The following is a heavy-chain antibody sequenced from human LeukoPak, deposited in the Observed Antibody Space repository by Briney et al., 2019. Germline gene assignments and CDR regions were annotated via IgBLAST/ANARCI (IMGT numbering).Heavy chain of an antibody. V-gene: IGHV3-30-3*01. CDR3: ARGYGERYYYGSTEVYFDY. D-gene: IGHD3-10*01. J-gene: IGHJ4*02. CDR1: GFTFSSYA. Sequence: GGSLRLSCAASGFTFSSYAMHWVRQAPGKGLEWVAVISYDGSNKYYADSVKGRFTISRDNSKNTLYLQMNSLRAEDTAVYYCARGYGERYYYGSTEVYFDYWGQGTLVTVSS. CDR2: ISYDGSNK.